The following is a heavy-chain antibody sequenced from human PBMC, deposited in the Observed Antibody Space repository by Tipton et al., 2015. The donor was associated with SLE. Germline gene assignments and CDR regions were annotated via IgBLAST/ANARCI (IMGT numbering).Heavy chain of an antibody. Sequence: TLSLTCTVSGGSISSYYWSWIRQPAGKGLEWIGRIYTSGSTNYNPSLKSRVTMSVDTSKNQFSLKLSSVTAADTAVYYCAREMIIVRSSSWYQYFQHWGQGTLVTVSS. D-gene: IGHD6-13*01. J-gene: IGHJ1*01. CDR3: AREMIIVRSSSWYQYFQH. CDR2: IYTSGST. V-gene: IGHV4-4*07. CDR1: GGSISSYY.